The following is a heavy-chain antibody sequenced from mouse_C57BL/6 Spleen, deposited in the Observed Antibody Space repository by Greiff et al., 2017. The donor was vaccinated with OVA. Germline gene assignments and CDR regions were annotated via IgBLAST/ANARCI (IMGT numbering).Heavy chain of an antibody. CDR1: GYTFTSYW. CDR2: IDPSDSYT. V-gene: IGHV1-50*01. D-gene: IGHD2-4*01. J-gene: IGHJ3*01. CDR3: ASPYDYGSFAY. Sequence: VQLQQPGAELVKPGASVKLSCKASGYTFTSYWMQWVKQRPGQGLEWIGEIDPSDSYTNYNQKFKGKATLTVDTSSSTAYMQLSSLTSEDSAVYYCASPYDYGSFAYWGQGTLVTVSA.